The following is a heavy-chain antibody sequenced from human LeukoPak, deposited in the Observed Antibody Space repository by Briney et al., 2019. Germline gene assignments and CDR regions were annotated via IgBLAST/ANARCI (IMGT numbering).Heavy chain of an antibody. J-gene: IGHJ3*02. CDR2: IYYSGST. Sequence: SETLSLTCTVSGGSISSSSYYWGWIRQPPGKGLEWIGNIYYSGSTYYNPYNPSLTSRVTMSVDTSKNQFSLKLDSVTEIDTAMYYCARNQAVAANRGAFDIWGQGTMVTVSS. CDR1: GGSISSSSYY. CDR3: ARNQAVAANRGAFDI. D-gene: IGHD6-19*01. V-gene: IGHV4-39*07.